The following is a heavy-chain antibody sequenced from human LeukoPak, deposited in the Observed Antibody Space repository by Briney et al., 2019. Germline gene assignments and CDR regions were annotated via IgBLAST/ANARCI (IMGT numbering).Heavy chain of an antibody. CDR2: ISGSGGGT. Sequence: GGSLRLSCAASGFTFSSYAVSWVRQAPGKGLEWVSAISGSGGGTYYADSVKGRFTISRDNSKNTLYLQMNSLRAEDTAVYYCARGGAARGRFENWGQGTLVTVSS. CDR3: ARGGAARGRFEN. D-gene: IGHD6-25*01. J-gene: IGHJ4*02. V-gene: IGHV3-23*01. CDR1: GFTFSSYA.